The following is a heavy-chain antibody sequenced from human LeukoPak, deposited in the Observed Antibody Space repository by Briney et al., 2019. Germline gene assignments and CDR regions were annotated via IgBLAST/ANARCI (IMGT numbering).Heavy chain of an antibody. CDR3: ASYYDILTGYTGFDY. Sequence: GGSLRLSCAASGFTFSSYWMSWVRQAPGKGLEWVANIKQDGSEKYYVDSVKGRFTISRDNAKNSLYLQMNSLRAEDTAVYYCASYYDILTGYTGFDYWGQGTLVTVSS. CDR1: GFTFSSYW. D-gene: IGHD3-9*01. V-gene: IGHV3-7*01. CDR2: IKQDGSEK. J-gene: IGHJ4*02.